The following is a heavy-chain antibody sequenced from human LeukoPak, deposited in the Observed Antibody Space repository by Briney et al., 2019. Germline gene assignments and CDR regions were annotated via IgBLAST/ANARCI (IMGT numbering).Heavy chain of an antibody. J-gene: IGHJ4*02. CDR2: INHSGST. CDR1: GGSFSGYY. Sequence: SETLSLTCAVYGGSFSGYYWSWIRQPPGKGLEWIGEINHSGSTNYNPSLKSRVTISVDTSKNQFSLKLSSVTAADTAVYYCARGLYYDFWSGYNTGIPPDYWGQGTLVTVSS. V-gene: IGHV4-34*01. D-gene: IGHD3-3*01. CDR3: ARGLYYDFWSGYNTGIPPDY.